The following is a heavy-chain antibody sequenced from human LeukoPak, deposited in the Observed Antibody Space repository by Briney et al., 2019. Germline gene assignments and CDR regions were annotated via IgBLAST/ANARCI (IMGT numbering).Heavy chain of an antibody. CDR3: ARVPMVAAASYNWFVP. CDR2: IWSDGSNK. D-gene: IGHD2-15*01. Sequence: GRSLRLSCAASGFTFSNYGMHGVREAPGKGLEWVAVIWSDGSNKYYADSVRGRFTISRDNSKNTLYLQMNSLRAEDTAVYYCARVPMVAAASYNWFVPWGQGTLVTVSS. CDR1: GFTFSNYG. J-gene: IGHJ5*02. V-gene: IGHV3-33*01.